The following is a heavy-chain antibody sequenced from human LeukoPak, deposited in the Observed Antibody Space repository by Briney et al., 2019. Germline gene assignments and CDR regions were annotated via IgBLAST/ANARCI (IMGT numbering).Heavy chain of an antibody. Sequence: ASVKVSCKASGYTFTSYGISWVRQAPGQGRGWVGWINAYNGNTNNEQKLQGRVTMTTDTYTSKAYMEMRSLRADDTAGYYCARDDSSGRFDYWGQGTLVTVSS. CDR3: ARDDSSGRFDY. V-gene: IGHV1-18*01. CDR2: INAYNGNT. D-gene: IGHD3-22*01. CDR1: GYTFTSYG. J-gene: IGHJ4*02.